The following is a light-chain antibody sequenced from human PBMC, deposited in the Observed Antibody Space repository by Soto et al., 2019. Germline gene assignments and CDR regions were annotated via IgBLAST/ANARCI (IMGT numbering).Light chain of an antibody. CDR3: QQYGSSRT. CDR2: GAS. Sequence: EIVWTHSPGTLSWSPGERPPPSARAGQSFSSGYLAWYQQKPGQAPRLLIYGASSRATGIPDRFSGSGSGTDFTLTISRLEPEDFAVYYCQQYGSSRTFGQGTKVEIK. V-gene: IGKV3-20*01. CDR1: QSFSSGY. J-gene: IGKJ1*01.